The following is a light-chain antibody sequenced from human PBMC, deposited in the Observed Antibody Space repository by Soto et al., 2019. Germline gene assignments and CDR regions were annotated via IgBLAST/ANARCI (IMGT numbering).Light chain of an antibody. CDR1: QDIGSQ. Sequence: DIQMTQSPSSMSASVGDRVTITCRASQDIGSQLGWYQQKPGKAPTLLIHSASTLQRGVPFRFSGSGSGTEFTLTISSLQSEDFATYYCQQVKTFPRTFGQGTKVEIE. V-gene: IGKV1-12*01. CDR3: QQVKTFPRT. CDR2: SAS. J-gene: IGKJ1*01.